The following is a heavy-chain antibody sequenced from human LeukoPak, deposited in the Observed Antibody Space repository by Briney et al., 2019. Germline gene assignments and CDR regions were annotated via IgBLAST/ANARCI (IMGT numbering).Heavy chain of an antibody. Sequence: GGSLRLSCAASGFTFSSYGMHWVRQAPGKGLEWVAVIWYDGSNKYYADSVKGRFTISRDNSKNTLYLQMNSLSAEDTAVYYCAKDLLPIVVVPAAIPLWGQGTLVTVSS. V-gene: IGHV3-33*06. D-gene: IGHD2-2*01. CDR1: GFTFSSYG. J-gene: IGHJ4*02. CDR3: AKDLLPIVVVPAAIPL. CDR2: IWYDGSNK.